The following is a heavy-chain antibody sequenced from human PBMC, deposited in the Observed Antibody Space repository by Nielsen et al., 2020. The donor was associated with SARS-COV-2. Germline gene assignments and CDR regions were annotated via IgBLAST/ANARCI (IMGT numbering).Heavy chain of an antibody. V-gene: IGHV4-39*07. CDR3: ARGRYYDIIFDY. Sequence: WIRQPPGKGLEWIGSIFYSGSTYYNPSLKSRVTISVDTSKNQFSLKLSSVTAADTAVYYCARGRYYDIIFDYWGQGTLVTVSS. D-gene: IGHD3-9*01. J-gene: IGHJ4*02. CDR2: IFYSGST.